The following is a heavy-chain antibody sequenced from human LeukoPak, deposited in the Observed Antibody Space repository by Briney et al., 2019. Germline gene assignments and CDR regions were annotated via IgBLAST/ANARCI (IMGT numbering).Heavy chain of an antibody. J-gene: IGHJ4*02. CDR2: MNPNSGNT. D-gene: IGHD3-3*01. Sequence: ASVMVSCKASGYTFTSYDINWVRQAIGQGLEWMGWMNPNSGNTGYAQNFQGRVTISRNTSISTAYMELSSLRSEDTAVYYCARGDRSGWIFGVDYVLYIDYWGQGTLVTVSS. CDR3: ARGDRSGWIFGVDYVLYIDY. V-gene: IGHV1-8*03. CDR1: GYTFTSYD.